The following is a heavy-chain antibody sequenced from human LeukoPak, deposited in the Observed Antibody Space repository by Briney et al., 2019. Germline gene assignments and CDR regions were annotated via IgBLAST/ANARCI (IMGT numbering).Heavy chain of an antibody. Sequence: GASVKVSCKASGGTFSSYAISWVRQAPGQGLEWMGGIIPIFGTANYAQKFQGRVTITADESTSTAYMELSSLRPEDTAVYYCARPDEDRGYSYGYNYWGQGTLVTVSS. CDR1: GGTFSSYA. V-gene: IGHV1-69*13. D-gene: IGHD5-18*01. J-gene: IGHJ4*02. CDR3: ARPDEDRGYSYGYNY. CDR2: IIPIFGTA.